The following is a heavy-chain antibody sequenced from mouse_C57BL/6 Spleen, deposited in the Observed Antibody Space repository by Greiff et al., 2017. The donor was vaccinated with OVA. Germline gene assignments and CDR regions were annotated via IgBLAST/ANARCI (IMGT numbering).Heavy chain of an antibody. CDR1: GYTFTSYW. J-gene: IGHJ1*03. D-gene: IGHD2-1*01. Sequence: VQLQQPGTELVKPGASVKLSCKASGYTFTSYWMHWVKQRPGQGLEWIGNINPSNGGTNYNEKFKSKATLTVDKSSSTAYMQLSRLTAEASAVYYCARSGNYGFYWYFDVWGTGTTVTVSS. CDR2: INPSNGGT. CDR3: ARSGNYGFYWYFDV. V-gene: IGHV1-53*01.